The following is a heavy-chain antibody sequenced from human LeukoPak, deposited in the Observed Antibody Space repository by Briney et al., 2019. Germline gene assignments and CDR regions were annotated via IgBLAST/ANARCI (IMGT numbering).Heavy chain of an antibody. CDR2: INHSGST. CDR1: GGSLSGYY. V-gene: IGHV4-34*01. Sequence: RASETLSLTCAVYGGSLSGYYWSWIRQPPGKGLEWIGEINHSGSTNYNPSLKSRVTISVDTSKNQFSLKLSSVTAADTAVYYCARVQKNYDILTGYRLKGFDYWGQGTLVTVSS. D-gene: IGHD3-9*01. CDR3: ARVQKNYDILTGYRLKGFDY. J-gene: IGHJ4*02.